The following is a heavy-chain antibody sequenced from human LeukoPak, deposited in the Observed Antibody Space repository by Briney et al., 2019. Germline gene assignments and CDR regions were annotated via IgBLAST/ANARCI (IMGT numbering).Heavy chain of an antibody. Sequence: PSETLSLTCAVYGGSFSGYYWSWIRQPPGKGLEWIGEINHSGSTNYNPSLKSRVTISVDTSKNQFSLKLSSVTAADTAVYYCARGGWRLDYWGQGTLVTVSS. D-gene: IGHD2-15*01. J-gene: IGHJ4*02. CDR3: ARGGWRLDY. CDR1: GGSFSGYY. CDR2: INHSGST. V-gene: IGHV4-34*01.